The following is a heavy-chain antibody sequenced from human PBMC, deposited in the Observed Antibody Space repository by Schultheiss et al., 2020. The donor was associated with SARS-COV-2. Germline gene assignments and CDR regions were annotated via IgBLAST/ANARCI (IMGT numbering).Heavy chain of an antibody. V-gene: IGHV3-48*01. CDR2: ISSSGSTI. D-gene: IGHD3-16*02. CDR3: ARCQYDYVWGSYRNNWFDP. J-gene: IGHJ5*02. CDR1: GFTFSSHA. Sequence: GGSLRLSCAASGFTFSSHALHWVRQAPGKGLEWVSYISSSGSTIHYADSMKGRFTISRDNSKNTLYLQMNSLRAEDTAVYYCARCQYDYVWGSYRNNWFDPWGQGTLVTVSS.